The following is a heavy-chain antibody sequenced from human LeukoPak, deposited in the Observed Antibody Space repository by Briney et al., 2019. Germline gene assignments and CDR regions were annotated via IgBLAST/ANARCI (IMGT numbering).Heavy chain of an antibody. Sequence: GGSLRLSCAASGFTFSSYWMHWVRQAPGKGLVWVSRINTDGSSTSYADSVKGRFTISRDNAKNTVYLQMNSLRAEDTAVYHCVRKTDSGWYFDYWGQGTLVTVSS. D-gene: IGHD6-19*01. J-gene: IGHJ4*02. CDR3: VRKTDSGWYFDY. CDR2: INTDGSST. CDR1: GFTFSSYW. V-gene: IGHV3-74*01.